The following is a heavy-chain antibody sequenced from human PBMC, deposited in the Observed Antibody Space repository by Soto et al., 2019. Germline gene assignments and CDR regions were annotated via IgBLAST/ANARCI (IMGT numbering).Heavy chain of an antibody. V-gene: IGHV3-48*02. CDR3: VREDILGARSFDY. J-gene: IGHJ4*02. D-gene: IGHD1-26*01. Sequence: QAGGSLRLSCVASGFTFSGYSVNWVRQAPGKGLEWLSYISSGSKTIYYADSVKGRFTVSRDNAKNSQFLQMSSLRDEDTAVYFCVREDILGARSFDYWGQGTLVTVSS. CDR2: ISSGSKTI. CDR1: GFTFSGYS.